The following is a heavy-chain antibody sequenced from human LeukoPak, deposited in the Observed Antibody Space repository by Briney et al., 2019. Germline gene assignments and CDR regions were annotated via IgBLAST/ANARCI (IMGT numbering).Heavy chain of an antibody. D-gene: IGHD3-22*01. CDR3: ARVTYYYDSSGYYGWYFDL. CDR1: GFTVSSNY. J-gene: IGHJ2*01. CDR2: IYSGGST. V-gene: IGHV3-53*01. Sequence: GGSLRLSCAASGFTVSSNYMSWVRQAPGKGLEWVSVIYSGGSTYYADSVKGRFTISRDNSKNTLYLQMNSLRAEDTAVYYCARVTYYYDSSGYYGWYFDLWGRGTLVTVSS.